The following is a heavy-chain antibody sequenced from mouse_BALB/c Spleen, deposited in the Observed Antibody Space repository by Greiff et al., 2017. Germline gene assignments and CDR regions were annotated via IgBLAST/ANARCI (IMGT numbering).Heavy chain of an antibody. CDR1: GYSITSDYA. V-gene: IGHV3-2*02. D-gene: IGHD2-5*01. Sequence: EVQLQESGPGLVKPSQSLSLTCTVTGYSITSDYAWNWIRQFPGNKLEWMGYISYSGSTSYNPSLKSRISITRDTSKNQFFLQLNSVTTEDTATYYCARSNYAYWGQGTLVTVSA. CDR3: ARSNYAY. CDR2: ISYSGST. J-gene: IGHJ3*01.